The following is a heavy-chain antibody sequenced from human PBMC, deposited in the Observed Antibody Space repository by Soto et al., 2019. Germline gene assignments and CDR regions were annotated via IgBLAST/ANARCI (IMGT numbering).Heavy chain of an antibody. J-gene: IGHJ2*01. CDR1: GGSFSGYY. Sequence: QVQLQQWGAGLLKPSETLSLTCAVYGGSFSGYYWSWIRQPPGKGLEWIGEINHSGSTNYNPSLKRRVTISVDTSKNQFSLKLSSVTAADTAVYYCARGSSGIAARPRYFDLWGRGTLVTVSS. CDR2: INHSGST. CDR3: ARGSSGIAARPRYFDL. D-gene: IGHD6-6*01. V-gene: IGHV4-34*01.